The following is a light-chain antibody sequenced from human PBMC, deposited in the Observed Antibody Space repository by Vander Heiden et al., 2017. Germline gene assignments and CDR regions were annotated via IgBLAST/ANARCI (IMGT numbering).Light chain of an antibody. V-gene: IGKV1-13*02. J-gene: IGKJ4*01. Sequence: AIQLTPSPSSLSASVGDRVTITCRASQGIRSALAWYQQKPGKVPKLLIYDASTLEIGVTSRFSGSGSGTDFTLTISSLQPEDFATYYCQQFNIYPLSFGGGTKVEIK. CDR2: DAS. CDR3: QQFNIYPLS. CDR1: QGIRSA.